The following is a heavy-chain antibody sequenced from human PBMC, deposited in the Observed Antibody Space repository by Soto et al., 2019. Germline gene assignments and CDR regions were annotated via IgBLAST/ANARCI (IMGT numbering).Heavy chain of an antibody. CDR1: GYSFNSYY. J-gene: IGHJ4*02. CDR3: ARTYSNYDYDY. CDR2: INPSGAST. D-gene: IGHD4-4*01. Sequence: ASVKVSCKASGYSFNSYYMHWVRQAPGQGPEWMGVINPSGASTSYAQKLQGRVTMTTDTSTSTAYMELRSLRSDDTAVYYCARTYSNYDYDYWGQGTLVTVSS. V-gene: IGHV1-46*02.